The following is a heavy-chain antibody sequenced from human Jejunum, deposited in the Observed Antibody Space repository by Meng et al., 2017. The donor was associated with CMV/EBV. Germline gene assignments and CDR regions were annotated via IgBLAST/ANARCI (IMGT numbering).Heavy chain of an antibody. D-gene: IGHD3-10*01. Sequence: LSCAAFGLIFSEYYRKWIRQAPGKELEWVSYISSSGSTIYCADSVKGRFTISRDNAKNSLYLQMNSLRADDTAVYYCARQIRPIDYWGQGTLVTVSS. CDR2: ISSSGSTI. CDR1: GLIFSEYY. J-gene: IGHJ4*02. V-gene: IGHV3-11*01. CDR3: ARQIRPIDY.